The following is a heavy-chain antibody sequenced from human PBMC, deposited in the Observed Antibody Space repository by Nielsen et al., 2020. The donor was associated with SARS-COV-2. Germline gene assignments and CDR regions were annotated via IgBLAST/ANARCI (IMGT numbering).Heavy chain of an antibody. J-gene: IGHJ6*02. CDR3: ARLPHGYTYGRYYYYGMDV. CDR2: IGTAGDT. CDR1: GFTFSSYD. D-gene: IGHD5-18*01. Sequence: GGSLRLSCAASGFTFSSYDMHWVRQATGKGLEWVSAIGTAGDTYYPGSVKGRFTISRDNSKNSLYLQMNSLTAGDTAVYYCARLPHGYTYGRYYYYGMDVWGQGTTVTVSS. V-gene: IGHV3-13*04.